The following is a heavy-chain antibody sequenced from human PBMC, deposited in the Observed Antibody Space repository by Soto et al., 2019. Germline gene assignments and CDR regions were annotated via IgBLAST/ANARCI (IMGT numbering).Heavy chain of an antibody. J-gene: IGHJ5*02. CDR2: INHSGST. Sequence: SETLSLTCAVYGGSFSGYYWSWIRQPPGKGLEWIGEINHSGSTNYNPSLKSRVTISVDTSKNQFSLKLSSVTAADTAVYYCARGARRDIVVVPAARRGGNWFDPWGQGTLVTVSS. CDR3: ARGARRDIVVVPAARRGGNWFDP. V-gene: IGHV4-34*01. D-gene: IGHD2-2*01. CDR1: GGSFSGYY.